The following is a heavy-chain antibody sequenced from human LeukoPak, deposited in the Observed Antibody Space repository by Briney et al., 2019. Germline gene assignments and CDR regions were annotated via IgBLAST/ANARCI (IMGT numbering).Heavy chain of an antibody. CDR1: GGSISSSSYY. J-gene: IGHJ4*02. CDR2: IYYSGST. D-gene: IGHD3-10*01. CDR3: ARVERRGMVREPYYFDY. Sequence: SETLSLTCTVSGGSISSSSYYWSWIRQPPGKGLEWIGYIYYSGSTNYNPSLKSRVTISVDTSKNQFSLKLSSVTAADTAVYYCARVERRGMVREPYYFDYWGQGTLVTVSS. V-gene: IGHV4-61*01.